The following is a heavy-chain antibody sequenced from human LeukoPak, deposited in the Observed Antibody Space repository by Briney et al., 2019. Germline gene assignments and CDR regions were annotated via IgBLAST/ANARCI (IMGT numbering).Heavy chain of an antibody. V-gene: IGHV6-1*01. Sequence: SQTLSLTCAISGDSVSSNSAAWNWIRQSPSRGLEWLGGTCYKSKWYNDYAVSVKSRITINSDTSENQFSLHLNSVTPEDTAVYYCARDSGSYSSSYRFDSWGQGTLVTVSS. D-gene: IGHD6-6*01. CDR1: GDSVSSNSAA. J-gene: IGHJ4*02. CDR3: ARDSGSYSSSYRFDS. CDR2: TCYKSKWYN.